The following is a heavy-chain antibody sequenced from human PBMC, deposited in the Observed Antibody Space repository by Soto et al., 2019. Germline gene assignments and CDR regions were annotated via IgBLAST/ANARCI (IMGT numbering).Heavy chain of an antibody. CDR2: IVVGSGNT. CDR1: GFTFTSSA. CDR3: AAASGATFPEDYAFDI. V-gene: IGHV1-58*01. D-gene: IGHD1-26*01. Sequence: ASVKVSCKASGFTFTSSAVQWVRQARGQRLEWIGWIVVGSGNTNYAQKFQERVTITRDMSTSTAYMELSSLRSEDTAVYYCAAASGATFPEDYAFDIWGQGTMVTVSS. J-gene: IGHJ3*02.